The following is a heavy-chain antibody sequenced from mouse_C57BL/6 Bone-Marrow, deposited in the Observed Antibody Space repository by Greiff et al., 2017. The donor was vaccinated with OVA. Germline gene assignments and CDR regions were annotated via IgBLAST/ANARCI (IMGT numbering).Heavy chain of an antibody. CDR2: INPSSGYT. V-gene: IGHV1S26*01. D-gene: IGHD2-10*02. J-gene: IGHJ1*03. Sequence: QVQLQQSGPELVKPGASVKISCKASGYTFTSYTMHWVKQRPGQGLEWIGYINPSSGYTKYNQKFKDKATLTADKSSSTAYMQLSSLTSEDSAVYYCARSGYGNYWYFDVWGTGTTVTVSS. CDR3: ARSGYGNYWYFDV. CDR1: GYTFTSYT.